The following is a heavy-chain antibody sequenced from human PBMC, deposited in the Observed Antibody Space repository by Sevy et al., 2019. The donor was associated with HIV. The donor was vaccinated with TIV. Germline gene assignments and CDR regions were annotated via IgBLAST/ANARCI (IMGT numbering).Heavy chain of an antibody. CDR2: IIPIFGTA. J-gene: IGHJ3*02. Sequence: ASVKVSFKASGDTFSSYAISWVRPAPGQGLEWMGGIIPIFGTANYAQKFQGRVTITADESTTTGYMELSSLRSEDTAVYYCARDTITTITTKAFDIWGQGTMVTVSS. CDR3: ARDTITTITTKAFDI. D-gene: IGHD4-4*01. CDR1: GDTFSSYA. V-gene: IGHV1-69*13.